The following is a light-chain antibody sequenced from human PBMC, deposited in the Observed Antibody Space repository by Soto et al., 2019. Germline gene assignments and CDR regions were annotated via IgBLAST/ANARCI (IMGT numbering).Light chain of an antibody. Sequence: DMQMTQSPSSLSASVGDRVTITCRASQSISTYLNWYQQKPGKAPKLLISAASNLQSGVPSRFSGGGSGTDFTLTISSLQPEDFATYSCQQSYSTPLTFGGGTKVDIK. CDR3: QQSYSTPLT. J-gene: IGKJ4*01. V-gene: IGKV1-39*01. CDR2: AAS. CDR1: QSISTY.